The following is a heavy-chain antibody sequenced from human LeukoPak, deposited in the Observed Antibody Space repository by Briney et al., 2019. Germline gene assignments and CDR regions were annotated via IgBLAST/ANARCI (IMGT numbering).Heavy chain of an antibody. D-gene: IGHD5-12*01. CDR1: GGSITSSSHY. CDR3: AREGGYDQIDY. V-gene: IGHV4-39*07. CDR2: IYYDGSA. J-gene: IGHJ4*02. Sequence: SETLSLTCTVSGGSITSSSHYWGWIRQPPGKGLQWLGPIYYDGSAYYNLSLKSRVTISVDTSKNQFSLKLSSVTAADTAVYYCAREGGYDQIDYWGQGTLVTVSS.